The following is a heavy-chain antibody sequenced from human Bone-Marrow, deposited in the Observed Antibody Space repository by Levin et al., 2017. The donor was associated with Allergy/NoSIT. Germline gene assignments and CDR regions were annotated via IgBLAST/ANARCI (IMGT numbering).Heavy chain of an antibody. Sequence: GGSLRLSCAASGFTFSSYGMHWVRQAPGKGLEWVAVISYDGSTKYYADSVKGRFTISRDNSKNTLYLQMNSLRAEDTAVYYCAKGDYSSSAVDYFDYWGQGTLVTVSS. CDR2: ISYDGSTK. CDR3: AKGDYSSSAVDYFDY. V-gene: IGHV3-30*18. CDR1: GFTFSSYG. J-gene: IGHJ4*02. D-gene: IGHD6-6*01.